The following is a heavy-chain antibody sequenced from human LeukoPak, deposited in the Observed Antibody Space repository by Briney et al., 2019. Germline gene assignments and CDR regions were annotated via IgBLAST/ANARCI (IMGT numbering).Heavy chain of an antibody. V-gene: IGHV3-23*01. CDR2: ISGSGANT. Sequence: GGSLRLSCAASGFTFSTYAMSWVRQAPGKGLEWVSTISGSGANTYYADSVKGRFTISRDNAKNSLYLQMNSLRAEDTAVYYCARDLFGSSSTEPFDPWGQGTLVTVSS. D-gene: IGHD2-2*01. CDR1: GFTFSTYA. CDR3: ARDLFGSSSTEPFDP. J-gene: IGHJ5*02.